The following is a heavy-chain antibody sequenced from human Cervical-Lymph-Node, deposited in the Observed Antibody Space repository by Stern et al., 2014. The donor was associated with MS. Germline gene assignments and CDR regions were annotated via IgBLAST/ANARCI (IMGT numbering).Heavy chain of an antibody. CDR1: GGSISSGGYY. V-gene: IGHV4-31*03. Sequence: QVQLQESGPGLVKPSQTLSLTCTVSGGSISSGGYYWSWIRQHPGKGLEWIGYIYYSGSTYYNPSLKSRVTISVDTSKNQFSLKLSSVTAADTAVYYCAREVAGTTDYYGMDVWGQGTTVTVSS. J-gene: IGHJ6*02. CDR2: IYYSGST. CDR3: AREVAGTTDYYGMDV. D-gene: IGHD1-7*01.